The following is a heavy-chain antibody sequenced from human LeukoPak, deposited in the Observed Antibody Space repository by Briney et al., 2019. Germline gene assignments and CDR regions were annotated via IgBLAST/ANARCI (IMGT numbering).Heavy chain of an antibody. V-gene: IGHV4-39*01. CDR3: ARKITVWGSYPRHLSPFDY. J-gene: IGHJ4*02. CDR2: IYYSGST. D-gene: IGHD3-16*02. Sequence: SETLSLTCTVSGGSISSSSYYWGWIRQPPGKGLEWIGSIYYSGSTYYNPSLKSRVTISVDTSKNQFSLKLSSVTAAGTAVYYCARKITVWGSYPRHLSPFDYWGQGTLVTVSS. CDR1: GGSISSSSYY.